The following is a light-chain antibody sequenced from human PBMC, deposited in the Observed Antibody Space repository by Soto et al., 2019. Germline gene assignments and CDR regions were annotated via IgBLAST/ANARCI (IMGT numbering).Light chain of an antibody. CDR2: DVS. V-gene: IGLV2-14*01. CDR1: SSDVGAYNY. CDR3: KSYTTGSTYV. Sequence: QSALAQPASVSGSPGQSIAISCTGISSDVGAYNYVSWYQQHPGKAPKLITFDVSNRPSGVSNRFSGSKSGDTASLTISGLQAEDEADYFCKSYTTGSTYVFGTGTKLTVL. J-gene: IGLJ1*01.